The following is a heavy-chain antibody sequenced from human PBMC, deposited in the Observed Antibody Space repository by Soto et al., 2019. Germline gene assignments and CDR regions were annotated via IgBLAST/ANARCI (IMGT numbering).Heavy chain of an antibody. CDR3: AKDDSSGWYPAFYYYYYGMDV. V-gene: IGHV3-30*18. CDR1: GFTFSSYG. CDR2: ISYDGSNK. D-gene: IGHD6-19*01. J-gene: IGHJ6*02. Sequence: SLRLSCAASGFTFSSYGMHWVRQAPGKGLEWVAVISYDGSNKYYADSVKGRFTISRDNSKNTLYLQMNSLRAEDTAVYYCAKDDSSGWYPAFYYYYYGMDVWGQGTTVTVSS.